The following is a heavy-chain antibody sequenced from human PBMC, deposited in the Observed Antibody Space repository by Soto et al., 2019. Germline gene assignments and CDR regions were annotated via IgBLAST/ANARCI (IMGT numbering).Heavy chain of an antibody. V-gene: IGHV4-39*01. J-gene: IGHJ4*02. CDR2: MYYSGSS. Sequence: QLQLQESGPGLVKPSETLSLTCSVSGGSISSRTFWWAWIRQPPGKGLEWLGDMYYSGSSYSSPSLKSRVTLSVDTSKNQLSRKLNSVTAADTAVYYCARHPRDDYNYGGSGIFDYWGQGTLVTVSS. CDR1: GGSISSRTFW. CDR3: ARHPRDDYNYGGSGIFDY. D-gene: IGHD4-4*01.